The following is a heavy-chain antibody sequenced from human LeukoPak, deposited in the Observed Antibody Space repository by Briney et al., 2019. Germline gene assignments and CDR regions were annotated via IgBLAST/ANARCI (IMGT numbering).Heavy chain of an antibody. CDR2: IFTNADLT. V-gene: IGHV3-64D*09. CDR3: VKSPSDGVDV. CDR1: GFTLSTYP. Sequence: GGSLRLSCSASGFTLSTYPTHWVRQAPGKGLEYVSTIFTNADLTSYAASVRGRFSTSRDNSKNTLYLQMSSLRPEDTAVYYCVKSPSDGVDVWGQGATVIVSS. J-gene: IGHJ6*02.